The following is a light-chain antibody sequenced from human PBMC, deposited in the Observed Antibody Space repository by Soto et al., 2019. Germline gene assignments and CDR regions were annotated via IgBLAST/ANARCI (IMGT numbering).Light chain of an antibody. Sequence: EIVWTQSPGTLSLSPGERATLSCRASQSVDSSYLAWYHQRPGQAPRLLIYGASSRATGIPDRFSGSGSGTDFALTISRLEPEDFAVYYCQHFGSSRGTFGHGTKVEIK. V-gene: IGKV3-20*01. CDR2: GAS. CDR3: QHFGSSRGT. CDR1: QSVDSSY. J-gene: IGKJ1*01.